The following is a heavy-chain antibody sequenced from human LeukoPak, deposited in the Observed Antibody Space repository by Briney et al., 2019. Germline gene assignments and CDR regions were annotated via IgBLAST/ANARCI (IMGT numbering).Heavy chain of an antibody. D-gene: IGHD1-1*01. CDR3: TRRPGGGLDY. CDR1: GFTFSGSA. Sequence: GGSLRLSCAASGFTFSGSAMPWVRQASGKGLEWVGRIRSKANSYATAYAASVKGRFTISRDDSKNTAYLQMNSLKTEDTAVYYCTRRPGGGLDYWGQGTLVTVSS. CDR2: IRSKANSYAT. J-gene: IGHJ4*02. V-gene: IGHV3-73*01.